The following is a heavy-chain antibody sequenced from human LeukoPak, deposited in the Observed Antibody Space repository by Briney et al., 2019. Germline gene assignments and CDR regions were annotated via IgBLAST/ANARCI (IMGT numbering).Heavy chain of an antibody. V-gene: IGHV4-59*08. D-gene: IGHD6-19*01. Sequence: TSETLSLTCAVSGGSISGRYWSWIRQPPGKGLEWIANWRYDGSPNYTPSLESRATISLDTSKNQFSLRLTPVTAADTAVYYCVVTQKWLAFDYWGQGILVTVSS. CDR2: WRYDGSP. CDR3: VVTQKWLAFDY. CDR1: GGSISGRY. J-gene: IGHJ4*02.